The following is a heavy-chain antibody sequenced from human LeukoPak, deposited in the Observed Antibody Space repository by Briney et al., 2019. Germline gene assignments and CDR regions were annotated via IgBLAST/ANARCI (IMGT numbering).Heavy chain of an antibody. CDR3: ARESCSGGSCCSDY. D-gene: IGHD2-15*01. CDR1: GGSISSSNW. Sequence: PSETLSLTCAVSGGSISSSNWWSWIREPPGKGLEWIGYIYYSGSTYYNPSLKSRVTISVDTSKNQFSLKLSSVTAADTAVYYCARESCSGGSCCSDYWGQGTLVTVSS. CDR2: IYYSGST. V-gene: IGHV4-30-4*01. J-gene: IGHJ4*02.